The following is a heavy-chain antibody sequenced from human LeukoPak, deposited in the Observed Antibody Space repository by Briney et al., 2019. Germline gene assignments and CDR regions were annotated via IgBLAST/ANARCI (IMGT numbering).Heavy chain of an antibody. D-gene: IGHD3-22*01. Sequence: SSVKVSCKASGGTFISYAISWVRQAPGQGREWMGGIIPIFGTANYAQKFQGRVPITADKSTSTAYMELRSLRSDDTAVYYCASYDTSGYTGFYWGQGTLLTVSS. J-gene: IGHJ4*02. CDR3: ASYDTSGYTGFY. CDR1: GGTFISYA. CDR2: IIPIFGTA. V-gene: IGHV1-69*06.